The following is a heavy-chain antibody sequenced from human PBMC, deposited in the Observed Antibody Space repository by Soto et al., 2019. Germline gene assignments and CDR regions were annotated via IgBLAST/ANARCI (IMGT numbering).Heavy chain of an antibody. V-gene: IGHV3-23*01. CDR2: ISGSGGST. D-gene: IGHD2-15*01. CDR1: GFTFSSYA. CDR3: EKGIEVEVAASSRAAGRKYYFDGMDV. Sequence: GGSLRLSCAASGFTFSSYAMSWVRQAPGKGLEWVSAISGSGGSTYYADSVKGRSTISRDTSKNPLYLQINSLRAEGAAVYYWEKGIEVEVAASSRAAGRKYYFDGMDVWGQGTTVTVSS. J-gene: IGHJ6*02.